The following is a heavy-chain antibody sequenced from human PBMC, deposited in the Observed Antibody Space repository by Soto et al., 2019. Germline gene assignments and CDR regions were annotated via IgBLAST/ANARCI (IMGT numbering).Heavy chain of an antibody. CDR2: FYHGGT. CDR3: ARSYSSSLYFDF. V-gene: IGHV4-59*01. D-gene: IGHD6-6*01. CDR1: GGSISSDY. Sequence: SXTLSLTCTVSGGSISSDYLGWIRQSPGKGLEWIGYFYHGGTNFNPSLKGPVTISVDTSKNQFSLNLSSVPAADTAVYYCARSYSSSLYFDFWGQGTPVTVS. J-gene: IGHJ4*02.